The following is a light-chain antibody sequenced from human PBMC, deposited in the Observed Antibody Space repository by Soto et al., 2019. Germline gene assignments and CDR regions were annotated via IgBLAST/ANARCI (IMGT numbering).Light chain of an antibody. CDR1: QGISSY. Sequence: DIQLPQSPSFLSASVGDRVTITCRASQGISSYLAWYQQKLGKAPKLLIYAASTLQSGVPSRFSGSGSGQEFSLTITILQPEDFATYFCQMHKSYPLAFGPGTKVDIK. V-gene: IGKV1-9*01. CDR3: QMHKSYPLA. CDR2: AAS. J-gene: IGKJ3*01.